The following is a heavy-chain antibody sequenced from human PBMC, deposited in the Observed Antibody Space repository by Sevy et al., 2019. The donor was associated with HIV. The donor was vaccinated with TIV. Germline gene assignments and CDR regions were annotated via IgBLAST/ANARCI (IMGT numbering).Heavy chain of an antibody. CDR1: GFTFSSYS. D-gene: IGHD6-19*01. CDR3: ARDRVAVAGNWFDP. Sequence: GGSLRLSCAASGFTFSSYSMNWVRQAPGKGLEWVSYISSSSTIYYADSVKGRFTISRDNAKNSLYLQMNSLRDEDTAVYYCARDRVAVAGNWFDPWGQGTLVTVSS. V-gene: IGHV3-48*02. J-gene: IGHJ5*02. CDR2: ISSSSTI.